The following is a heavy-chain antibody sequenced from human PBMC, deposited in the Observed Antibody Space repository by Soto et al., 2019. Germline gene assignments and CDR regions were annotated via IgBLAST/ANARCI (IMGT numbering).Heavy chain of an antibody. CDR3: ARGRRTTVTIDY. D-gene: IGHD4-17*01. CDR1: GLSFSGYY. J-gene: IGHJ4*02. CDR2: INHSGST. Sequence: SETLSLTCAVYGLSFSGYYWSWIRQPPGKGLEWIGEINHSGSTNYNPSLKSRVTISVDTSKNQFSLKLSSVTAADTAVYYCARGRRTTVTIDYWGQGTLVTVSS. V-gene: IGHV4-34*01.